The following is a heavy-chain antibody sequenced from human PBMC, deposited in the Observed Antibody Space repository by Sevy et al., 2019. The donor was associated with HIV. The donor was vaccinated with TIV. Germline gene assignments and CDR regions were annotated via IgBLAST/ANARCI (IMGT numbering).Heavy chain of an antibody. D-gene: IGHD4-4*01. CDR2: IWHDGSNK. CDR1: GFTSNFHG. V-gene: IGHV3-30*02. J-gene: IGHJ5*02. Sequence: GGSLRLSCAASGFTSNFHGMHWVRQAPGKGPEWVAFIWHDGSNKYMADSVKGRFTISRDNSKNTLFLQMNSLTVEDTAVYYCARETDNSARWLDPWGQGTLVTVSS. CDR3: ARETDNSARWLDP.